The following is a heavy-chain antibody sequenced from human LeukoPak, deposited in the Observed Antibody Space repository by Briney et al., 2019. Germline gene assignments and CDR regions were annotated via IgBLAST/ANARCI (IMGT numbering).Heavy chain of an antibody. CDR1: GGSISSSSYY. V-gene: IGHV4-39*01. CDR2: IYYSGST. Sequence: SETLSLTCTVSGGSISSSSYYWGWIRQPPGKGLEWIGSIYYSGSTYYNPSLKSRVTISVDTSKNQFSLKLSSVTAADTAVYFCARRHEWELQFDYWGQGILVTVSS. J-gene: IGHJ4*02. CDR3: ARRHEWELQFDY. D-gene: IGHD1-26*01.